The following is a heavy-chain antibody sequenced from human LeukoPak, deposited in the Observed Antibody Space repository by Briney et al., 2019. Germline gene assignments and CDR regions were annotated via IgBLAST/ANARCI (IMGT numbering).Heavy chain of an antibody. V-gene: IGHV1-8*01. D-gene: IGHD1-14*01. CDR2: MNPNSGNT. Sequence: GASVKVSCKASGYTFTSYDINWVRQATGQGLEWMGWMNPNSGNTGYAQKFQGRVTMTRNTSISTAYMELSSLRSEDTAVYYCARGRITTYYLVYWGQGTLVTVSS. CDR3: ARGRITTYYLVY. CDR1: GYTFTSYD. J-gene: IGHJ4*02.